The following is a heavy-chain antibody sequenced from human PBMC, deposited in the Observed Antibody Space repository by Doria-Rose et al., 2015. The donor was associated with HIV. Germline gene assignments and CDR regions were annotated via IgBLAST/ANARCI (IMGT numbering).Heavy chain of an antibody. CDR2: IKQDGSEK. Sequence: EVQLVESGGGLVQPGGSLRLSCAASGFTFSSSWMSWVRQAPGKGREWVANIKQDGSEKNYVDSVKGRFTISRDNAKNSLYLQMNSQRAEDTAVYYCARGGSYYGYWGQGTLVTVSS. CDR3: ARGGSYYGY. CDR1: GFTFSSSW. J-gene: IGHJ4*02. D-gene: IGHD1-26*01. V-gene: IGHV3-7*01.